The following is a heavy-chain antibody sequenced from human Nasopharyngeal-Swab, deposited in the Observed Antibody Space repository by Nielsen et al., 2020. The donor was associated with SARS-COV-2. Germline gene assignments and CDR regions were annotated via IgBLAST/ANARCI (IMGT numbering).Heavy chain of an antibody. V-gene: IGHV3-23*01. J-gene: IGHJ4*02. Sequence: GGSLRLSCAASGSSFSRYAMNWVRQAPGKGLEWVSGISASGGSTDQADSVKGRFTISRDNSKNTLYLQMNSLRAEDTAVYYCANIYYDSSGYYWGQGTLVTVSS. CDR2: ISASGGST. CDR1: GSSFSRYA. CDR3: ANIYYDSSGYY. D-gene: IGHD3-22*01.